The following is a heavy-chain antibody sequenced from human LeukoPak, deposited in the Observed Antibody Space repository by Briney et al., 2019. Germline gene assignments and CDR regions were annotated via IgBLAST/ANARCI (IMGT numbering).Heavy chain of an antibody. CDR1: GFTFSSYA. CDR3: AKDLSPLYYYGMDV. Sequence: PGGSLRLSCAASGFTFSSYAMSWVRQAPGKGLEWVSGISGSGGSTYYADSVKGRFTISRDNSKNTLYLQMNSLSAEDTAVYYCAKDLSPLYYYGMDVWGQGTTVTVSS. V-gene: IGHV3-23*01. CDR2: ISGSGGST. J-gene: IGHJ6*02.